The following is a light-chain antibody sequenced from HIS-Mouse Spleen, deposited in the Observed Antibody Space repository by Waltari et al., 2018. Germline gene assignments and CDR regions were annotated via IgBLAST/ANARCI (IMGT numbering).Light chain of an antibody. CDR3: QAWDSSVYV. CDR2: QDS. V-gene: IGLV3-1*01. CDR1: KLGDKY. J-gene: IGLJ1*01. Sequence: SYELTQPPSVSVSPGQTASITCSGDKLGDKYACWYQQKPGQSPVLVIYQDSKRPSGIPERVSGSNSGNTATLTISGTQAMDEADYYCQAWDSSVYVFGTGTKVTVL.